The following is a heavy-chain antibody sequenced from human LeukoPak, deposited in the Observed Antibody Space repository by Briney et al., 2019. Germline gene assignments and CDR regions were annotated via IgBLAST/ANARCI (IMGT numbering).Heavy chain of an antibody. D-gene: IGHD6-13*01. CDR2: IYYSGST. Sequence: SETLSLTCTVSGGSISSSSYYWGWIRQPPGKGLEWIGSIYYSGSTYYNPSLKSRVTISVDTSKNQFSLKLSSVTAADTAVYYCARDRSSWYEVEGNWFDPWGQGTLVTVSS. J-gene: IGHJ5*02. V-gene: IGHV4-39*07. CDR3: ARDRSSWYEVEGNWFDP. CDR1: GGSISSSSYY.